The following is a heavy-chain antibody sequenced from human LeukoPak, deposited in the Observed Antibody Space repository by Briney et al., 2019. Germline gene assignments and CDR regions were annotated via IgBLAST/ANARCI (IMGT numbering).Heavy chain of an antibody. CDR2: IYWDDDK. V-gene: IGHV2-5*02. D-gene: IGHD3-3*01. J-gene: IGHJ5*02. CDR1: GFSLPTRGAG. Sequence: SGPTLVNPPQTLTLTCTFSGFSLPTRGAGVGWIRQPPGKALEWLALIYWDDDKRYSPSLKSRLIITKDTSKNQVVLTMTNMDPVDTATYYCAQWRRNWFDPWGQGTLVTVSS. CDR3: AQWRRNWFDP.